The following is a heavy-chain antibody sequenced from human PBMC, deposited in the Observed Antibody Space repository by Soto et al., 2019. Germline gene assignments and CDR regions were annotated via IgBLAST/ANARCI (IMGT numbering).Heavy chain of an antibody. D-gene: IGHD1-7*01. V-gene: IGHV3-23*01. CDR1: GFTFSSYG. J-gene: IGHJ4*02. CDR2: SSATCAGT. CDR3: AKDRRAGGNYGFYSDF. Sequence: PGGSLRLSCAASGFTFSSYGLTWVRQATGKGLEWVSFSSATCAGTYYADPVKGRFTISRDNSKNTLYLQMTSLRADETAVYYCAKDRRAGGNYGFYSDFWGQGSLVTVSS.